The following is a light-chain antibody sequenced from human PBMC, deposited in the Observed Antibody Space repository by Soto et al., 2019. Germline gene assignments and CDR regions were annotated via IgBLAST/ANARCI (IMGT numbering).Light chain of an antibody. CDR1: SSDVGGYKY. J-gene: IGLJ1*01. V-gene: IGLV2-14*01. CDR2: DVS. Sequence: QSALTQPASVSGSPGQSITISCTGTSSDVGGYKYVSWYQQHPGKAPKLMIYDVSNRPSGVSNRFSGSKSGNTASLTISGLQTEDEADYYCSSYTSISTLVFGTGTQLTVL. CDR3: SSYTSISTLV.